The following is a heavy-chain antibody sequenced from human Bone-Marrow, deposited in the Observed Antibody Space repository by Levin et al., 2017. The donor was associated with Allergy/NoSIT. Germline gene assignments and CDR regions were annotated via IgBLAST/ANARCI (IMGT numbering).Heavy chain of an antibody. CDR1: GESFSGSY. V-gene: IGHV4-34*01. Sequence: ASETLSLTCGVFGESFSGSYLSWIRHSPGKGLEWIGEINPSGSTNYNPSLESRVTMLVDMSKNQFSLKLNSVTPADTAVYFCARVAGRRASRQSSRYYYYYMDVWGKGTAVTVSS. CDR2: INPSGST. CDR3: ARVAGRRASRQSSRYYYYYMDV. J-gene: IGHJ6*03. D-gene: IGHD3-10*01.